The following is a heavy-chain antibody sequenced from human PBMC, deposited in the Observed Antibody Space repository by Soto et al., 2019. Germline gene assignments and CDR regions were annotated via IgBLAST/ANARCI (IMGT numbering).Heavy chain of an antibody. D-gene: IGHD2-2*02. CDR3: ARAEEWRGYCSITSCYTAFDY. CDR2: IIPIFGTA. J-gene: IGHJ4*02. Sequence: QVQLVQSGAEVNKPGSSVKVSCKASGGTFSSYAISWVRQAPGQGLEWMGGIIPIFGTANDAQKYQGRVTNTADESTSTAYMELSSLRSEDTAVYYCARAEEWRGYCSITSCYTAFDYWGQGPLVTVAS. CDR1: GGTFSSYA. V-gene: IGHV1-69*01.